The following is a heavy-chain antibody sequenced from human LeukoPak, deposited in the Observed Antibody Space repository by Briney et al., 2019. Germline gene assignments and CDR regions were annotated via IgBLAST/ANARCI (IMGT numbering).Heavy chain of an antibody. CDR2: IIPIPGIA. CDR3: ARERGLTSGSYFLLAY. CDR1: GGTFSSYA. D-gene: IGHD1-26*01. Sequence: SVKVSCKASGGTFSSYAISWVRQAPGQGLEWMGRIIPIPGIANYAQKFQGRVTITADKSTSTAYMELSSLRSEDTAVYYCARERGLTSGSYFLLAYWGQGTLVTVSS. J-gene: IGHJ4*02. V-gene: IGHV1-69*04.